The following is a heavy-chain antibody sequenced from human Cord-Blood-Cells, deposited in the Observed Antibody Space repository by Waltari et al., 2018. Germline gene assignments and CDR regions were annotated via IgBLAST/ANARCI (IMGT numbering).Heavy chain of an antibody. J-gene: IGHJ4*02. Sequence: EVQLVESGGGLVQPGGSLRLYCAASGFTFSDHYMDWVPQAPGTGPEWVGRTRNKANSYTTEYAASVKGRFTISRDDSKNSLYLQMNSLKTEDTAVYYCARDLDYWGQGTLVTVSS. V-gene: IGHV3-72*01. CDR3: ARDLDY. CDR2: TRNKANSYTT. CDR1: GFTFSDHY.